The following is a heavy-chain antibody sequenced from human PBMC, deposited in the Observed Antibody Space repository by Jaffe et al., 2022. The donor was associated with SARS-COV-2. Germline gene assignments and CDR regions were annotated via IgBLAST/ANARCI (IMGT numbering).Heavy chain of an antibody. Sequence: EVQLVESGGGLVKPGASLRLSCEVSGFTFSSHSMNWLRQAPGKGLEWVSSISSKGDYTYYAASVKGRFTISRDNSKNSLYLQMRSLTAEDTALYFCARSEYTRSADWGVWGQGTAVSVSS. CDR3: ARSEYTRSADWGV. V-gene: IGHV3-21*06. CDR2: ISSKGDYT. CDR1: GFTFSSHS. D-gene: IGHD7-27*01. J-gene: IGHJ6*02.